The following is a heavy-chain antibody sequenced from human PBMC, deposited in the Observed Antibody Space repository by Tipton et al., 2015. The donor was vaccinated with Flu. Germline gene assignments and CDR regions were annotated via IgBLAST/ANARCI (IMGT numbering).Heavy chain of an antibody. Sequence: SLRLSCAASGFTFSSFGMHWVRQAPGKGLEWVAVIWYDGSNKYSADSVKGRFTISRDKSKNTLYLQMNSLRAEDTAVYYCARDSGLGYCSGGSCPQDYWGQGTLVTVSS. CDR1: GFTFSSFG. CDR2: IWYDGSNK. D-gene: IGHD2-15*01. CDR3: ARDSGLGYCSGGSCPQDY. J-gene: IGHJ4*02. V-gene: IGHV3-33*01.